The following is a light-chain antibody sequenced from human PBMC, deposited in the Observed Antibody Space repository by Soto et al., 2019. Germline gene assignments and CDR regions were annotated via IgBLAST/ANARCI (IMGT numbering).Light chain of an antibody. V-gene: IGKV1-5*01. CDR1: QYVSTW. CDR2: DES. Sequence: DIQMTQSPSALSASVGDRVNITCRASQYVSTWLAWYQQKPGKAPKVLIYDESKLESGVPSRFSGTGSGTEFTLTISSLQPDDFATYYCQKYNTYSRTFGQGTKVDIK. J-gene: IGKJ1*01. CDR3: QKYNTYSRT.